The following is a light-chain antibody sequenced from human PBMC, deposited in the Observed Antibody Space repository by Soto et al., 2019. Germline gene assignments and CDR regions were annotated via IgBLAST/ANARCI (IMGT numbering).Light chain of an antibody. V-gene: IGKV1-9*01. J-gene: IGKJ5*01. CDR2: AAS. CDR1: QGSSSY. CDR3: QQLYSYPIT. Sequence: DIQLTQSPSFLSASVGDRVTITCRASQGSSSYLAWYQQKPGKAPKLLIYAASTLQSGVPSRFSGSGSGTEVTLTISSLQPEDFATYYCQQLYSYPITFGQGTRLEFK.